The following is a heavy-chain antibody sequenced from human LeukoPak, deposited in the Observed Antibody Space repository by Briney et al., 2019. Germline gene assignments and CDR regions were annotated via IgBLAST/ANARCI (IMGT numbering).Heavy chain of an antibody. J-gene: IGHJ4*02. D-gene: IGHD2-2*01. CDR3: AKRYCSSTSCSAPFDY. V-gene: IGHV3-23*01. Sequence: GGSLRLSCAASGFTFSSYAMSWVRQAPGKGLEWVSAISGSGGSTYHADSVKGRFTISRDNSKNTLYLQMNSLRAEDTAVYYCAKRYCSSTSCSAPFDYWGQGTLVTVSS. CDR1: GFTFSSYA. CDR2: ISGSGGST.